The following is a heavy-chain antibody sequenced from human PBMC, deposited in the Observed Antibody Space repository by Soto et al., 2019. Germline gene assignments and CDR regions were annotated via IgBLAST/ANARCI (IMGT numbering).Heavy chain of an antibody. V-gene: IGHV4-34*01. CDR1: GGSFSGYY. CDR3: ARRFDP. Sequence: SETLSLTCAVYGGSFSGYYWSWIRQPPGKGLEWIGEINHSGSTNYNPSLKSRVTISVDTSKNQFSLKLSSVTAADTAVYYCARRFDPWGQGTLVTVSS. CDR2: INHSGST. J-gene: IGHJ5*02.